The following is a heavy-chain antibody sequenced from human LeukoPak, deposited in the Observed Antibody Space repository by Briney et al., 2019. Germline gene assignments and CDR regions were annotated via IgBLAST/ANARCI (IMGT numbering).Heavy chain of an antibody. D-gene: IGHD5-12*01. CDR3: ATHRRSGSGGSENAFEI. CDR1: GDSTSSSTYY. J-gene: IGHJ3*02. CDR2: IYDSGTT. Sequence: SETLSLTCTVSGDSTSSSTYYWDWIRQAPGKGLEWIGNIYDSGTTHYNPSLKSRVTISGDTSKNQFSLKLNSVTAADTAIYYCATHRRSGSGGSENAFEIWGQGTMVSVSS. V-gene: IGHV4-39*01.